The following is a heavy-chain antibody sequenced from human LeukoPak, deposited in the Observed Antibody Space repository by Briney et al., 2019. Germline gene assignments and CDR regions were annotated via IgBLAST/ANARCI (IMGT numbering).Heavy chain of an antibody. J-gene: IGHJ4*02. CDR1: GLTFRSYV. CDR2: ISGSGGST. Sequence: PGGSLRLSCAASGLTFRSYVMSWVRQAPGKGLEWVSGISGSGGSTYYADSVKGRLTISRDNSENTLYLEMKSPRAEDTAVYYCASHTYFEYWGQGTLVTVSS. D-gene: IGHD3-16*01. V-gene: IGHV3-23*01. CDR3: ASHTYFEY.